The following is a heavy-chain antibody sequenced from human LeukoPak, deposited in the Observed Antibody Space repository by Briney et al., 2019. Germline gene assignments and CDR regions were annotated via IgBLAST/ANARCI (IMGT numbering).Heavy chain of an antibody. CDR1: GFTCSNFE. D-gene: IGHD6-19*01. CDR2: VDVSGTSK. Sequence: PGGSLRLSCAVSGFTCSNFEMNWVRQAPGKGLEWVSYVDVSGTSKYYADSVKGRFTISRDNAKNSLYLQMNSLRAEDTAVYYCARWGGYFGAAFDIWGQGTMVTVSS. J-gene: IGHJ3*02. CDR3: ARWGGYFGAAFDI. V-gene: IGHV3-48*03.